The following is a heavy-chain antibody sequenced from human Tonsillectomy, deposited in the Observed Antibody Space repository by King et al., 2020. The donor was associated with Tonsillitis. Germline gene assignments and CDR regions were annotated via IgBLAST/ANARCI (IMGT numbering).Heavy chain of an antibody. V-gene: IGHV1-46*03. CDR2: INPSGGIT. D-gene: IGHD2-21*01. J-gene: IGHJ3*02. CDR3: ARVYSHLEILTGQAFDI. Sequence: QLVQSGAEVKKPGASVKVSCKASGYTFTSYYMHWVRQAPAQGLEWMGIINPSGGITTYAQKFQGRVTMTRDTSTSTVYMELSSLRSEDTAVYYCARVYSHLEILTGQAFDIWGQGTMVTVSS. CDR1: GYTFTSYY.